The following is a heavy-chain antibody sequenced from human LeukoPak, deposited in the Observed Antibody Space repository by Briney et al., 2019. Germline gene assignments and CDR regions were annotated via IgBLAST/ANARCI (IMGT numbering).Heavy chain of an antibody. J-gene: IGHJ4*02. CDR3: ARELRYCSGGSCYRAFDY. CDR1: GGSISSSSYY. Sequence: PSETLSLTCTVSGGSISSSSYYWGWIRQPPGKGLEWIGSIYYSGSTYYNPSLKSRVTISVDTSKNQFSLKLSSVTAADTAVYYCARELRYCSGGSCYRAFDYWGQGTLVTVSS. D-gene: IGHD2-15*01. V-gene: IGHV4-39*07. CDR2: IYYSGST.